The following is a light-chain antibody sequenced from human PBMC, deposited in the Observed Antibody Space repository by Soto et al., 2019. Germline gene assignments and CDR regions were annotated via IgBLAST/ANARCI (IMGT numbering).Light chain of an antibody. J-gene: IGLJ1*01. V-gene: IGLV2-14*03. CDR1: SSDIGDYNY. Sequence: QSALTQPASVSGSPGQSITISCTGTSSDIGDYNYVSWYQQHPGKAPKLMIYDVSNRPSGVSNRFSGSKSGTTASLTISGLQAEDEADYYCSSYTSSSTPFLFGTGTKVTVL. CDR3: SSYTSSSTPFL. CDR2: DVS.